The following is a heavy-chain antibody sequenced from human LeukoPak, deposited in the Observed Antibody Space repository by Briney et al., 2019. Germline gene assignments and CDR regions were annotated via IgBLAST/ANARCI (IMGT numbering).Heavy chain of an antibody. D-gene: IGHD6-13*01. V-gene: IGHV3-23*01. J-gene: IGHJ4*02. CDR2: ISGSGGTT. CDR1: GFTFSSYA. Sequence: GGSLRLSCAASGFTFSSYAMSWVRQAPGKGLEWVSAISGSGGTTYYADSVKGRFTIFRDNSKNTLYLQMNSLRAEDTAVYYCAKVPQWSSFRFFDYWGQGTLVTVSS. CDR3: AKVPQWSSFRFFDY.